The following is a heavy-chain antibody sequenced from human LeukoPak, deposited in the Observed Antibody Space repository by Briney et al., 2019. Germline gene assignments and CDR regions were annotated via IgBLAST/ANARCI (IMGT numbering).Heavy chain of an antibody. Sequence: GGSLRLSCAASGFTVITYGMSWVRQAPGKGLEWVSSISGSGGSTDYADSVKGRFTISRDNSKNTLYLQMNSLRAEDTAVYYCARDRVVSDYYYYGMDVWGQGTTVTVSS. CDR3: ARDRVVSDYYYYGMDV. V-gene: IGHV3-23*01. J-gene: IGHJ6*02. CDR1: GFTVITYG. D-gene: IGHD2-15*01. CDR2: ISGSGGST.